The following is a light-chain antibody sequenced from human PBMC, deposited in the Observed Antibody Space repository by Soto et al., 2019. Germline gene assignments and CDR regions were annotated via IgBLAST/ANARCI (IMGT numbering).Light chain of an antibody. Sequence: DIQMTQSPSSLIAAVGDSVTITCQASQDINNFLNWYQQKPGKAPKVLIYAASHLQAGVPSRFSGRGSGTEFTFTISRLQPDDSGTYYCQQYDDLSITFGQGTRL. V-gene: IGKV1-33*01. CDR2: AAS. CDR1: QDINNF. CDR3: QQYDDLSIT. J-gene: IGKJ5*01.